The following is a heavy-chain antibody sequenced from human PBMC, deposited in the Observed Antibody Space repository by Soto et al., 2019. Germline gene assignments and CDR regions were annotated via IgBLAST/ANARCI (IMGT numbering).Heavy chain of an antibody. Sequence: PGGSLRLSCAASGFAFGSHPMSWVRQAPERGLEWVSGISDSGGLTYNADSVKGRFTISRDNSKNTLYLQMNSLRAEDTALYYCARRAFGSSRSFDIWGQGTMVTVSS. CDR3: ARRAFGSSRSFDI. CDR1: GFAFGSHP. D-gene: IGHD6-6*01. V-gene: IGHV3-23*01. CDR2: ISDSGGLT. J-gene: IGHJ3*02.